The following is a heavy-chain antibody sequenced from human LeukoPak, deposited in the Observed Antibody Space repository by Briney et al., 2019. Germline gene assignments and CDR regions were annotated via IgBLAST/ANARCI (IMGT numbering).Heavy chain of an antibody. CDR3: ARGRAGRLGWFNP. D-gene: IGHD6-13*01. V-gene: IGHV4-38-2*02. CDR1: GDSISTSYY. J-gene: IGHJ5*02. CDR2: IYHSGAT. Sequence: SETLSLTCSVSGDSISTSYYWAWVRRSPGKGLEWIGSIYHSGATDYNPSLKSRLTMSVDTSKNQFSLKLTSVTAADTAVYHCARGRAGRLGWFNPWGQGTLVTISS.